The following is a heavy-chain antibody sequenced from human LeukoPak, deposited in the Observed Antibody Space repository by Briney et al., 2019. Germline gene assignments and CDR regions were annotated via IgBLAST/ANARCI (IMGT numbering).Heavy chain of an antibody. CDR1: GGSISSSSYY. CDR2: IYYSGST. V-gene: IGHV4-39*01. D-gene: IGHD6-13*01. J-gene: IGHJ4*02. Sequence: SETLSLTCTVSGGSISSSSYYWGSICQPPGKGLEWIGSIYYSGSTYYNPSLKSRLTISVDTSKNPSSLTLTSVPAAVPAVYYCARRGAAAGSYYFDYWGQGTLDSVSS. CDR3: ARRGAAAGSYYFDY.